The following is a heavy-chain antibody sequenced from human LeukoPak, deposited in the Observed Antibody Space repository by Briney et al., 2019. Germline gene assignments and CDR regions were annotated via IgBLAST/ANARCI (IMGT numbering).Heavy chain of an antibody. J-gene: IGHJ3*02. V-gene: IGHV4-31*03. CDR2: IYYSGTT. Sequence: PSQTLSLTCTVSGGSISSGDYYWSWIRQHPGKGLEWIGYIYYSGTTYYNPSLESRVTISLDTSKKQFSLKLNSVTAADTAVYYCARDLGDTYYFDATGGHPFDIWGQGTMVTVSS. CDR3: ARDLGDTYYFDATGGHPFDI. CDR1: GGSISSGDYY. D-gene: IGHD3-22*01.